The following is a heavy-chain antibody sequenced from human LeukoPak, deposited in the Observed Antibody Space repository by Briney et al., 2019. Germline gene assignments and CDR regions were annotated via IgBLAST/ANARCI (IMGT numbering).Heavy chain of an antibody. CDR1: GYSFASYL. CDR2: IYPGDSDT. J-gene: IGHJ4*02. CDR3: ARLGIWDTAISPLDY. Sequence: GESLQISCKGSGYSFASYLIGRVRQMPAKGLEWMGIIYPGDSDTRYSPSFQGQVTISADKSISTAYLQWSSLKASDTAMYYCARLGIWDTAISPLDYWGQGTLVTVSS. V-gene: IGHV5-51*01. D-gene: IGHD5-18*01.